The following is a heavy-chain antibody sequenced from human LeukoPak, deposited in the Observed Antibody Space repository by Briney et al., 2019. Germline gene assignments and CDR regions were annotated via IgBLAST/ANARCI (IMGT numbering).Heavy chain of an antibody. J-gene: IGHJ5*02. D-gene: IGHD3-10*01. CDR3: ARGRYYYGSGSYFDP. V-gene: IGHV4-34*01. Sequence: SETLSLTCAVYGGSFSGYYWSWIRQPPGKGLEWIGEINHSGSTNYNPSLKSRVTISVATSKNQFSLKLSSVTAADTAVYYCARGRYYYGSGSYFDPWGQGTLVTVSS. CDR1: GGSFSGYY. CDR2: INHSGST.